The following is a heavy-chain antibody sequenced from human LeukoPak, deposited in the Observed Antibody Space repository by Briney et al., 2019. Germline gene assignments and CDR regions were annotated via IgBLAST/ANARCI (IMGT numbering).Heavy chain of an antibody. J-gene: IGHJ4*02. CDR3: ATRDSGDHPFFDY. D-gene: IGHD4-17*01. Sequence: PGGSLRLSCAASGFTFSSYAMSWVRQAPGKGLEWVSGFSVSDQTTYYADSVKGRFTISRDNSKNTLYLQINGLRAEDTAVYYCATRDSGDHPFFDYWGQGTLVTVSS. V-gene: IGHV3-23*01. CDR1: GFTFSSYA. CDR2: FSVSDQTT.